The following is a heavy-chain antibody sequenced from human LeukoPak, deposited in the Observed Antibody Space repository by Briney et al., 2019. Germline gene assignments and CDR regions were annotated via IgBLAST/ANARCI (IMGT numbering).Heavy chain of an antibody. CDR3: ARGFATMVRGVVLDF. J-gene: IGHJ4*02. Sequence: PSETLSLTCAVYSGSFSGYYWSWIPQPPGKGLEWIGEIYHSGSTNYNPSLKSRVTISVDTSKNQFSLKLNSVTAADTAVYYCARGFATMVRGVVLDFWGQGTLVTVSS. V-gene: IGHV4-34*01. CDR1: SGSFSGYY. D-gene: IGHD3-10*01. CDR2: IYHSGST.